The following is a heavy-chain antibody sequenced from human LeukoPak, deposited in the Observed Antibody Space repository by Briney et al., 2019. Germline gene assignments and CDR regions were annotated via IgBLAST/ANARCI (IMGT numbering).Heavy chain of an antibody. J-gene: IGHJ4*02. Sequence: ASVKVSCKASGYTFIDYWIHWVRQAPGQGLEWMGRIDIKTGDITSAQKFQGRFTMTRDTSISTTYMNLSGLGTDDTAVYYCARDSPHQRFDYWGQGTLVTVSS. CDR1: GYTFIDYW. V-gene: IGHV1-2*02. CDR3: ARDSPHQRFDY. CDR2: IDIKTGDI.